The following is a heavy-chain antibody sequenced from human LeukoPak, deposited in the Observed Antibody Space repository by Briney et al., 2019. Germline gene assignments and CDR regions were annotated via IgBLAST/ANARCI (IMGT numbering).Heavy chain of an antibody. CDR3: AKSGIVGATTD. CDR1: GGSISSGGYY. J-gene: IGHJ4*02. Sequence: SETLSLTCTVSGGSISSGGYYWSWIRQHPGKGLEWIGYIYYSGSTYYNPSLKSRVTLSVDTSKNQFSLKLSSVTAADTAVYYCAKSGIVGATTDWGQGTLVSVSS. CDR2: IYYSGST. V-gene: IGHV4-31*03. D-gene: IGHD1-26*01.